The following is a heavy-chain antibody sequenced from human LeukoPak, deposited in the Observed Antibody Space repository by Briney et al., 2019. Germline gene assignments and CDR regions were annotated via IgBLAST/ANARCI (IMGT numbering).Heavy chain of an antibody. CDR3: ARYDSSGYYFY. J-gene: IGHJ4*02. Sequence: SETLSLTCTVSGYSISTGYYWDWIRQPPGKGLEWIGTFYHGGSTYYNPSLKSRVTISVDTSKNQFSLKLSSVTAADTAVYYCARYDSSGYYFYWGQGTLVTVSS. D-gene: IGHD3-22*01. CDR1: GYSISTGYY. CDR2: FYHGGST. V-gene: IGHV4-38-2*02.